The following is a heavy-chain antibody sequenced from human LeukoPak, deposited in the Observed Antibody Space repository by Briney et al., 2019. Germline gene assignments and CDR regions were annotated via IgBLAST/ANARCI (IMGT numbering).Heavy chain of an antibody. Sequence: PGGSLRLSCAASGFTFDDYVMHWVRQVPGKGLEWVSGISWNSGNIGYGDSVKGRFTVSRDNAKNSLYLQMNSLRTEDTALYYCAGGYYRYWGQGTLVTVSP. D-gene: IGHD3-22*01. J-gene: IGHJ4*02. CDR2: ISWNSGNI. V-gene: IGHV3-9*01. CDR1: GFTFDDYV. CDR3: AGGYYRY.